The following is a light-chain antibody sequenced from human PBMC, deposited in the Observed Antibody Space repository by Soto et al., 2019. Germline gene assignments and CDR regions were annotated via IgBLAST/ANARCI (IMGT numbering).Light chain of an antibody. CDR3: QSYDSSNVV. Sequence: NFMLTQPHSVSESPGKTVTISCTHSSGSIASNYVQWYQQRPGSAPTTVIYEDNQRPSGVPDRFSGSIDISSNSASLTISGLKTEDEADYYCQSYDSSNVVFGGGTKLTVL. J-gene: IGLJ2*01. V-gene: IGLV6-57*04. CDR1: SGSIASNY. CDR2: EDN.